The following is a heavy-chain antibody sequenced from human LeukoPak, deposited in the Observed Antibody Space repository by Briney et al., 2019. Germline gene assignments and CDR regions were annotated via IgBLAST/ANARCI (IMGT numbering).Heavy chain of an antibody. CDR3: ARGRMDIVVVPAANPAYYYYYGMDI. CDR1: GGSFSGYY. D-gene: IGHD2-2*03. CDR2: INHSGST. J-gene: IGHJ6*02. Sequence: PSESLTLTCAVSGGSFSGYYWSWIRQPPGKGLEWMGEINHSGSTNYTPSLKCRVTISVDTSKNLFSLKVSSVTAADTAVYYCARGRMDIVVVPAANPAYYYYYGMDIWGQEATVTVSS. V-gene: IGHV4-34*01.